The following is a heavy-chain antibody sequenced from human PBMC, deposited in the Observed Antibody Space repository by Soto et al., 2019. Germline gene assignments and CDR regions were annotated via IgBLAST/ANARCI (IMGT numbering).Heavy chain of an antibody. CDR1: GFTFSNYG. CDR2: ISSGSSYI. D-gene: IGHD6-19*01. Sequence: EVHLVESGGGLVKPGGSLRISCAASGFTFSNYGMNWVRQAPGKGLEWVSSISSGSSYIFYADSVKGRFTISRDNAENSLYLKMNSLTSEDPAVYYCARDPGSGWEYLQHWGQGTLVTVSS. CDR3: ARDPGSGWEYLQH. J-gene: IGHJ1*01. V-gene: IGHV3-21*01.